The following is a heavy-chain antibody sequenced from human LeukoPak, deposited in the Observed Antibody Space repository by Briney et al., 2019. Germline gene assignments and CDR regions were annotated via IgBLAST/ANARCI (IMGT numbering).Heavy chain of an antibody. Sequence: GGSLSLSCTASGFTFGDYAMSWFRQAPGKGLEWVGFIRSKAYGGTTEYAASVKGRFTISRDDSKSIAYLQMNSLKTEDTAVYYCTRAGEHYDFWSGYYRINWFDPWGQGTLVTVSS. CDR2: IRSKAYGGTT. CDR3: TRAGEHYDFWSGYYRINWFDP. V-gene: IGHV3-49*03. CDR1: GFTFGDYA. D-gene: IGHD3-3*01. J-gene: IGHJ5*02.